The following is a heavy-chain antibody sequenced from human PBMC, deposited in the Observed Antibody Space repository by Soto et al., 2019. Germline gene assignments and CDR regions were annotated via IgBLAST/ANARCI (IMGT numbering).Heavy chain of an antibody. CDR3: ARRYSGENSGPAIDY. V-gene: IGHV3-7*05. CDR1: GFTFSSYW. J-gene: IGHJ4*02. D-gene: IGHD5-12*01. CDR2: IKQDGSDK. Sequence: GGSLRLSCAASGFTFSSYWMTWVRQAPGKGLEWVANIKQDGSDKYYVDSVKGRFTISRDNAKNSLYLQMNSLRAKDTAVYYCARRYSGENSGPAIDYWGQGTLVTVSS.